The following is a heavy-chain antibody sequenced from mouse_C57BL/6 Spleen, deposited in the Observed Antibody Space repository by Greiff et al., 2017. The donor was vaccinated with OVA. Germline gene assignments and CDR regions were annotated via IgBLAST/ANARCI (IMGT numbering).Heavy chain of an antibody. CDR2: LYPGSGNT. V-gene: IGHV1-84*01. D-gene: IGHD1-1*01. CDR1: GYTFTDYY. CDR3: ARRDYGSSYVGYYAMDY. Sequence: VQLQQSGPELVKPGASVKISCKASGYTFTDYYINWVKQRPGQGLEWIGWLYPGSGNTKYNEKFKGKATLTVDTSSSTAYMQLSSLTSEDSAVYFCARRDYGSSYVGYYAMDYWGQGTSVTVSS. J-gene: IGHJ4*01.